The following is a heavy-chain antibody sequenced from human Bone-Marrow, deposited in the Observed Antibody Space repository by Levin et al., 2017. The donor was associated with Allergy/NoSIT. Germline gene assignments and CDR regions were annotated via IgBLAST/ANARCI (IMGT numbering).Heavy chain of an antibody. CDR1: GFTFSSYA. Sequence: PGGSLRLSCAASGFTFSSYAMSWVRQAPGKGLEWVSAIYASADSTYYSDSVKGRFTISRDSSKNTLYLHMNSLRAEDTAEYYCAGGSRGYGTFDSWGQGTLVTVSS. CDR3: AGGSRGYGTFDS. CDR2: IYASADST. V-gene: IGHV3-23*01. J-gene: IGHJ4*02. D-gene: IGHD5-12*01.